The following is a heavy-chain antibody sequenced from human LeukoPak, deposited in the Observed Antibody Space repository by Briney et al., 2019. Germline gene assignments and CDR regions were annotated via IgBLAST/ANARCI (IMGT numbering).Heavy chain of an antibody. CDR1: GYTFTGYY. CDR3: ARSPNYYDSSGYYYFFDY. J-gene: IGHJ4*02. Sequence: ASVKVSCKASGYTFTGYYMHWVRRAPGQGLEWMGWINPNSGGTNYAQKFQGWVTMTRDTSISTAYMELSRLRSDDTAVYYCARSPNYYDSSGYYYFFDYWGQGTLVTVSS. CDR2: INPNSGGT. D-gene: IGHD3-22*01. V-gene: IGHV1-2*04.